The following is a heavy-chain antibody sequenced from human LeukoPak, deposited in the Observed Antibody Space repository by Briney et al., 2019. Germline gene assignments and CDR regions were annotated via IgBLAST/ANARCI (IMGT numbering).Heavy chain of an antibody. V-gene: IGHV5-51*01. D-gene: IGHD3-3*01. Sequence: GESLKISCKGSGYSFTSYWIGWVRQMPGKGLEWMGIIYPGDSDTRYSPSFQGQVTISADKSISTACLQWSSLKASDTAMYYCARRLFDFWSGYYDAFDIWGQGTMVTVSS. CDR3: ARRLFDFWSGYYDAFDI. CDR2: IYPGDSDT. CDR1: GYSFTSYW. J-gene: IGHJ3*02.